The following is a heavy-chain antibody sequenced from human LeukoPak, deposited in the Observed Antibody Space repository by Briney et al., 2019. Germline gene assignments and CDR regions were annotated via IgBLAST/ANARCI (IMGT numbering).Heavy chain of an antibody. D-gene: IGHD1-1*01. Sequence: GGSLRLSCTASGFTFSGSAMHWVRQASGKGLEWVGRIRSKANSYATVYAASVKGRFTISRDDSKNTAYLQMNSLKTEDTAVYYCTSGLSVRRSNNTPVDYWGQGTLVTVSS. J-gene: IGHJ4*02. V-gene: IGHV3-73*01. CDR1: GFTFSGSA. CDR2: IRSKANSYAT. CDR3: TSGLSVRRSNNTPVDY.